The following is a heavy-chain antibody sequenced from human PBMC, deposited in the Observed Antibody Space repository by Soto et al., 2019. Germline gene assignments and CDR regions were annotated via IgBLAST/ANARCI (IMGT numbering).Heavy chain of an antibody. D-gene: IGHD3-16*02. J-gene: IGHJ4*02. CDR1: GFTFSSYA. CDR3: AKDGTQGCYRPYYLDY. Sequence: GGSLRLSCAASGFTFSSYAMSWVRQAPGKGLEWVSAISGSGGSTYYADSVKGRFTISRDNSKNTLYLQMNSLRAEDTAVYYCAKDGTQGCYRPYYLDYWGQGTLVTVSS. CDR2: ISGSGGST. V-gene: IGHV3-23*01.